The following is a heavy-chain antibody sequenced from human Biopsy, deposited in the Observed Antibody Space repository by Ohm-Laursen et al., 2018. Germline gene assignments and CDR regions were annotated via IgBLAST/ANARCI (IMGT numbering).Heavy chain of an antibody. J-gene: IGHJ6*02. CDR2: ISGYNGNT. CDR1: GDRFSNYP. D-gene: IGHD3-10*01. Sequence: SVKVSCKVSGDRFSNYPISWVRLAPGQGPEWMGWISGYNGNTNYPQSLQGRVTLTTDASSSTAYMELRGLRSDDTAVYYCARDRHHAAGSYAGMDVWGQGTTVTVSS. CDR3: ARDRHHAAGSYAGMDV. V-gene: IGHV1-18*01.